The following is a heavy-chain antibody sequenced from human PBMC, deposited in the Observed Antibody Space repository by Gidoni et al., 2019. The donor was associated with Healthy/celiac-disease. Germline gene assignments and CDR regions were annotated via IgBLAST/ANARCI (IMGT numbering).Heavy chain of an antibody. CDR1: GFTFSSYA. CDR3: AKDPEGITIFGVVRLNWFDP. CDR2: ISGSGGST. Sequence: EVQLLESGGGLVQPGGSLRLSCAASGFTFSSYAMSWVRQAPGKGLEWVSAISGSGGSTYYADSVKGRFTISRDNSKNTLYLQMNSLRAEDTAVYYCAKDPEGITIFGVVRLNWFDPWGQGTLVTVSS. D-gene: IGHD3-3*01. V-gene: IGHV3-23*01. J-gene: IGHJ5*02.